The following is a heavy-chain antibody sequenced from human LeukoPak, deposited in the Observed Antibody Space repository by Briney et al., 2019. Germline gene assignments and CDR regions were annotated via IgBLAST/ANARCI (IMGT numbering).Heavy chain of an antibody. V-gene: IGHV3-33*01. CDR2: IWYDGSNK. D-gene: IGHD2-21*02. Sequence: PGRSLRLSCAASGFSFSSHGMHWVRQAPGKGLEWVAVIWYDGSNKYYEDSVKGRFTISRDNSKNTLYLQMNSLRVEDTAVYYCARDWFGNCGGDCSVGHWGQGVLVTVSS. CDR1: GFSFSSHG. CDR3: ARDWFGNCGGDCSVGH. J-gene: IGHJ4*02.